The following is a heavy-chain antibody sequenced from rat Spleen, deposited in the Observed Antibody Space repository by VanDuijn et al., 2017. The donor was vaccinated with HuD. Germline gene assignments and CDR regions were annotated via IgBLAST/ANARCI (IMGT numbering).Heavy chain of an antibody. Sequence: EVQLVESGGGLVQPGRSMSLSCATSGFIFSNYYMVWVRQAPTKGLEWVASITNTGGSTYNPDSVKGRFTISRDNAKSTLYLQMNSRRSEDTATYYCARHGYNSYFDDWGQGVMVTVSS. D-gene: IGHD1-9*01. CDR3: ARHGYNSYFDD. CDR2: ITNTGGST. V-gene: IGHV5-25*01. J-gene: IGHJ2*01. CDR1: GFIFSNYY.